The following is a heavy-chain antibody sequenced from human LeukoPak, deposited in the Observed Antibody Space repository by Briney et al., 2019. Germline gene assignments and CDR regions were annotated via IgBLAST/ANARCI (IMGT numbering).Heavy chain of an antibody. V-gene: IGHV3-53*01. CDR3: ARSYYDILTGYYPTGYDY. D-gene: IGHD3-9*01. Sequence: PGGSLRLSCAASGFTVSSNYMSWVRQAPGKGLEWVSVIYSGGSTYYADSVKGRFTISRDNSKNTLYLQMNSLRAEDTAVYYCARSYYDILTGYYPTGYDYWGQGTLVTVSS. CDR1: GFTVSSNY. J-gene: IGHJ4*02. CDR2: IYSGGST.